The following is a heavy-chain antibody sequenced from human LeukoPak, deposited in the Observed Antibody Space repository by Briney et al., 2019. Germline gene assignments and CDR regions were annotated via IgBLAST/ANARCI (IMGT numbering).Heavy chain of an antibody. V-gene: IGHV1-18*01. CDR1: GYTFTSYG. CDR3: ARDARRRGYYPIDY. D-gene: IGHD3-22*01. J-gene: IGHJ4*02. Sequence: ASVKVSCKASGYTFTSYGTSWVRQAPGQGLEWMGWISAYNGNTNYAQKLQGRVTMTTDTSTSTAYMELRSLRSDDTAVYYCARDARRRGYYPIDYWGQGTLVTVSS. CDR2: ISAYNGNT.